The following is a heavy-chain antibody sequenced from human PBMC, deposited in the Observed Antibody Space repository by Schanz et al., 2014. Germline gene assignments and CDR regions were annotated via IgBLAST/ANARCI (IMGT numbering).Heavy chain of an antibody. V-gene: IGHV1-8*01. CDR1: GYTFTSYD. Sequence: QVQLVQSGAEVKKPGASVKVSCTASGYTFTSYDINWVRQAPGQGLEWLGWMNPNSGNPGFAQKFQGRVTITADKSTFTAYMDVSSLRSEDTAVYYCASSGAGYSSSWDFDYWGQGTLVTVSS. CDR2: MNPNSGNP. J-gene: IGHJ4*02. D-gene: IGHD6-13*01. CDR3: ASSGAGYSSSWDFDY.